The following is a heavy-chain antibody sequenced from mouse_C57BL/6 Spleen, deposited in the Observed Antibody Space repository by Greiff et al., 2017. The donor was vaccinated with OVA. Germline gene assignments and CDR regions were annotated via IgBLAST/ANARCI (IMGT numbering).Heavy chain of an antibody. J-gene: IGHJ3*01. D-gene: IGHD1-1*01. CDR2: IYPGDGDT. V-gene: IGHV1-82*01. CDR3: ARSEYYGSPFAY. CDR1: GYAFSSSW. Sequence: QVQLQQSGSELVKPGASVKISCKASGYAFSSSWMNWVKQRPGKGLEWIGRIYPGDGDTNYNGKFKGKATLTADKSSSTAYMQLSSLTSEDSAVYFCARSEYYGSPFAYWGQGTLVTVSA.